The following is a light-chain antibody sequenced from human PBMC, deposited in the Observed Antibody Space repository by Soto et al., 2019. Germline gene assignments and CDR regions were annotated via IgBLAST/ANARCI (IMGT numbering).Light chain of an antibody. V-gene: IGLV1-44*01. J-gene: IGLJ1*01. CDR2: KDN. Sequence: QSVLTQPPSAPGTPGQRVTISCSGSSSNIETNTVNWYQQLPRTAPKLLIYKDNQRPSGVPDRFSGSKSGTSASLAISGLQSEDEADYYCAAWDDSLNGPHFVFGSGTKLTVL. CDR3: AAWDDSLNGPHFV. CDR1: SSNIETNT.